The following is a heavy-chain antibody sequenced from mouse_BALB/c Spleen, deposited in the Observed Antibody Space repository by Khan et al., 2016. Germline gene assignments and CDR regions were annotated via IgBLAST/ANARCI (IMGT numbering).Heavy chain of an antibody. V-gene: IGHV5-12-2*01. CDR2: ISNGGGST. Sequence: EVELVESGGGLVQPGGSLKLSCAASGFTFSSYTMSWVRQTPEKRLAWVAYISNGGGSTYYPDTVKGRFTISRDNAKNTLYLQMSSLKSEDTAMYFCVRHLNYYGNYGPFAYWGQGTLVTVSA. D-gene: IGHD2-1*01. J-gene: IGHJ3*01. CDR1: GFTFSSYT. CDR3: VRHLNYYGNYGPFAY.